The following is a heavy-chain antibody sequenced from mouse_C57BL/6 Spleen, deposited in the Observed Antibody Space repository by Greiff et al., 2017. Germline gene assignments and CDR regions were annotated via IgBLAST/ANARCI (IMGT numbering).Heavy chain of an antibody. Sequence: EVKLQQSGPELVQPGASVKISCKASGYTFTDYYLNWVKQSHGKSLEWIGDITPNNGGTSSNQKFKGKATLTVDKSSSTAYMELRSLTSEDSAVYYCASSFYYEYDVYFDYWGQGTTLTVSS. CDR1: GYTFTDYY. V-gene: IGHV1-26*01. CDR2: ITPNNGGT. J-gene: IGHJ2*01. D-gene: IGHD2-4*01. CDR3: ASSFYYEYDVYFDY.